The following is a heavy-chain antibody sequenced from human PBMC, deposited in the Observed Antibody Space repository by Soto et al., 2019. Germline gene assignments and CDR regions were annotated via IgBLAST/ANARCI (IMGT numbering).Heavy chain of an antibody. V-gene: IGHV4-30-4*01. CDR1: GGSISSGDYY. Sequence: QVQLQESGPGLVKPSQTLSLTCTVSGGSISSGDYYWSWIRQPPGKGLEWIGYIYYSGSTYYNPSLKSRVTISVDTSKNQFSLKLSSVTAADTAVYYCRRENGIVVVTAVDAFDIWGQGTMVTVSS. CDR2: IYYSGST. CDR3: RRENGIVVVTAVDAFDI. J-gene: IGHJ3*02. D-gene: IGHD2-21*02.